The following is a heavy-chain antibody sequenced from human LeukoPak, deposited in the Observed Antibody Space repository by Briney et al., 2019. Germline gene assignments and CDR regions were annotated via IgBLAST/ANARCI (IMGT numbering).Heavy chain of an antibody. Sequence: GGSLRLSCAASGFTFSSYAMHWVRQAPGRGLEYVSAISSNGGSTYYANSVKGRFTISRDNSKNTLYLQMGSLRAEDMAVYYCARSPRYCTSANCSYWGQGTLVTVSS. J-gene: IGHJ4*02. CDR3: ARSPRYCTSANCSY. V-gene: IGHV3-64*01. CDR2: ISSNGGST. D-gene: IGHD2-2*01. CDR1: GFTFSSYA.